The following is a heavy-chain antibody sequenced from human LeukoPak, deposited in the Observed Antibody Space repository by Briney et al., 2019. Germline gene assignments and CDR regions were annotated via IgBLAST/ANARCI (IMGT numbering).Heavy chain of an antibody. J-gene: IGHJ6*03. D-gene: IGHD3-22*01. CDR2: IYHSGST. CDR1: GYSISSGYY. V-gene: IGHV4-38-2*02. Sequence: PSETLSLTCTVSGYSISSGYYWGWIRQPPGKGLEWIGSIYHSGSTYYNPSLKSRVTLSVDTSKNQFSLKLSSVTAADTAVYYCAREDGGYYDSSGYYPVYYYYYYMDVWGKGTTVTVSS. CDR3: AREDGGYYDSSGYYPVYYYYYYMDV.